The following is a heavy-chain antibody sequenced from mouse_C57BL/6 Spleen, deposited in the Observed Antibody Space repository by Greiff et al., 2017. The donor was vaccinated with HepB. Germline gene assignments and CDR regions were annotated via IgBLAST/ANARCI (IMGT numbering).Heavy chain of an antibody. D-gene: IGHD1-1*01. CDR2: IYPGSGNT. CDR3: AREGGTVVARYFDV. J-gene: IGHJ1*03. CDR1: GYTFTDYY. Sequence: VMLVESGAELVRPGASVKLSCKASGYTFTDYYINWVKQRPGQGLEWIARIYPGSGNTYYNEKFKGKATLTAEKSSSTAYMQLSSLTSEDSAVYFCAREGGTVVARYFDVWGTGTTVTVSS. V-gene: IGHV1-76*01.